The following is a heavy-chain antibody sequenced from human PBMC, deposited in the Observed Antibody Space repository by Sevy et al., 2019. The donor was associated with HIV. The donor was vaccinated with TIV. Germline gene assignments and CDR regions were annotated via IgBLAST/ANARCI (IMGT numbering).Heavy chain of an antibody. V-gene: IGHV4-59*01. CDR2: IYYSGST. J-gene: IGHJ5*02. D-gene: IGHD3-10*02. Sequence: SETLSLTCTVSGGSISSYYWSWIRQPPGTGLEWIGYIYYSGSTNYNPSLKSRVTISVDTSKNQFSLKLSSVTATDTAVYYCASAYVSSQFFDHWGQGTLVTVSS. CDR1: GGSISSYY. CDR3: ASAYVSSQFFDH.